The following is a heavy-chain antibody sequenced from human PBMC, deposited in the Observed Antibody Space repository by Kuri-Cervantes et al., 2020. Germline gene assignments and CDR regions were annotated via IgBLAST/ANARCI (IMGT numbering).Heavy chain of an antibody. Sequence: GESLKISCAASGFTFSSSAMHWVRQAPGKGLEWVTVISFDGSIQYYTDSVKGRFTISRDNSKNTLHLQMSSLRLEDTAVYFCARGSSTGWFVNWGQGSLVTVSS. CDR1: GFTFSSSA. CDR2: ISFDGSIQ. CDR3: ARGSSTGWFVN. J-gene: IGHJ4*02. V-gene: IGHV3-30-3*01. D-gene: IGHD6-19*01.